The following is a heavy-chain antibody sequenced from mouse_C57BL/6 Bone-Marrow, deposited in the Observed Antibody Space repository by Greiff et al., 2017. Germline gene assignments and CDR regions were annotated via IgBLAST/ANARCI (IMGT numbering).Heavy chain of an antibody. D-gene: IGHD2-10*01. CDR2: INPSTGGT. J-gene: IGHJ2*01. Sequence: VQLQQSGPELVKPGASVKISCKASGYSFTGYYMNWVKQSPEKSLEWIGEINPSTGGTTYNQKFKAKATLTVDKSSSTAYMQLKSLTSEDSAVYYCARPLLLLTWDYWGQGTTLTVSS. CDR3: ARPLLLLTWDY. CDR1: GYSFTGYY. V-gene: IGHV1-42*01.